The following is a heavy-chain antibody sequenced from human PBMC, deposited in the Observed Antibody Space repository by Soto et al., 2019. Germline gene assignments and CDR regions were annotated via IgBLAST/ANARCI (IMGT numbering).Heavy chain of an antibody. CDR2: ISGSGGST. J-gene: IGHJ6*02. D-gene: IGHD5-18*01. V-gene: IGHV3-23*01. Sequence: GGALRLSSSASGFTFRSYAMSWVRQAPGKGLEWVSAISGSGGSTYYADSVKGRFTISRDNSKNTLYLQMNSLRAEDTAVYYCAKDDGYSYGLRYYYGMDVWGQGTTVTVSS. CDR3: AKDDGYSYGLRYYYGMDV. CDR1: GFTFRSYA.